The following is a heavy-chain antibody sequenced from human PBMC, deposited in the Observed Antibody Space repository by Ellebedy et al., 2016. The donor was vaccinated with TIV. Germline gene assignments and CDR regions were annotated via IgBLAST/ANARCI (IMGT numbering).Heavy chain of an antibody. Sequence: ASVKVSCKASGYTFTNYSMNWVRQAPGQGLEWMGWIRDYNGNINYAQKFQGRVIMTTDTSMRVAYMELGSLRSDDTAVYYCARVPQDDDTLTRYSRGGLKKHFDYWGQGTLVIVSS. D-gene: IGHD3-9*01. CDR1: GYTFTNYS. CDR3: ARVPQDDDTLTRYSRGGLKKHFDY. V-gene: IGHV1-18*01. CDR2: IRDYNGNI. J-gene: IGHJ4*02.